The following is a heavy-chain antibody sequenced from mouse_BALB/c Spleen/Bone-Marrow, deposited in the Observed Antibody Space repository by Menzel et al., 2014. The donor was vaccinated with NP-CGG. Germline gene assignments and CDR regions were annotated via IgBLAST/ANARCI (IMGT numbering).Heavy chain of an antibody. J-gene: IGHJ2*01. CDR3: ARERYYGNGRIFEY. D-gene: IGHD1-1*01. CDR2: INSNGGST. V-gene: IGHV5-6-3*01. CDR1: GFTFSSYG. Sequence: EVQGVESGGGLVQPGGSLKLSCAASGFTFSSYGMSWVRQTPDKRLELVATINSNGGSTYYPDSVKGRFTISRDNAKNTLHLQMSSLKSEDTAMYYCARERYYGNGRIFEYWGQGTTLTVSS.